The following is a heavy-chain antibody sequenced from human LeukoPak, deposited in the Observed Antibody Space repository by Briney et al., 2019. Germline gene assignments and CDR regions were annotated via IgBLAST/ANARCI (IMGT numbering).Heavy chain of an antibody. CDR3: ASGHFDWLFQTKGFDY. J-gene: IGHJ4*02. D-gene: IGHD3-9*01. V-gene: IGHV4-38-2*02. Sequence: SETLSLTCTVSGYSISSGYYWGWIRQPPGKGLEWIGSIYHSGSTYYNPSLKSRVTISVDTSKNQFSLKLSSVTAADTAVYYCASGHFDWLFQTKGFDYWGQGTLVTVSS. CDR2: IYHSGST. CDR1: GYSISSGYY.